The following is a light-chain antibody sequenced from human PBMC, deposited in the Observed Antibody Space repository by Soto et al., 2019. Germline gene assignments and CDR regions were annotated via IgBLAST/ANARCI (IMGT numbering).Light chain of an antibody. CDR2: GAS. V-gene: IGKV3-20*01. CDR1: QSVSNSY. J-gene: IGKJ1*01. Sequence: EIVLTQSPGTLSLSPGERATLSCRASQSVSNSYLAWYQQKPGQGPRLLIYGASSRAPGIPDRFSGSGSGTDFTLTISRLEPEDFAVYYFQEYAGSPSTFGQGTKVEI. CDR3: QEYAGSPST.